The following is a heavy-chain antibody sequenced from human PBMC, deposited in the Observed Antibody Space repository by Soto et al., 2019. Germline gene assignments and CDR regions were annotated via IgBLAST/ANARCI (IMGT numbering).Heavy chain of an antibody. CDR1: GLTFSDYY. V-gene: IGHV3-11*01. CDR3: ASDYDYVGGRYRLAY. D-gene: IGHD3-16*02. Sequence: GESLRLSCAASGLTFSDYYMSGIRQAPGKGLEWVSYISSSGGTIYYADSVKGRFTISRDNAKNSLYLQMNSLRAEDTAVYYCASDYDYVGGRYRLAYWGQG. J-gene: IGHJ4*02. CDR2: ISSSGGTI.